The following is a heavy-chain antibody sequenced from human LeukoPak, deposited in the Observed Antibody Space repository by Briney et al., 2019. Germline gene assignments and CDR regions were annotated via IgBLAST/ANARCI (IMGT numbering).Heavy chain of an antibody. CDR2: IYYSGST. V-gene: IGHV4-31*03. CDR3: ARGYGSGSYPFDY. D-gene: IGHD3-10*01. CDR1: GCSISSGGYY. Sequence: SETLSLTCTVSGCSISSGGYYWSWIRQHPGKGLEWIGYIYYSGSTYYNPSLKSRVTISVDTSKNQFSLKLSSVTAADTAVYYCARGYGSGSYPFDYWGQGTQVTVSS. J-gene: IGHJ4*02.